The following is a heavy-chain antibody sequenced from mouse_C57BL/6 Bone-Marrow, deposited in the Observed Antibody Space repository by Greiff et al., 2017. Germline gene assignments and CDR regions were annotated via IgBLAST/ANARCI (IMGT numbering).Heavy chain of an antibody. CDR1: GYSFTGYF. CDR3: ARGRITTVVATRYFDV. D-gene: IGHD1-1*01. V-gene: IGHV1-20*01. CDR2: INPYNGDT. J-gene: IGHJ1*03. Sequence: EVQLQQSGPELVKPGDSVKISCKASGYSFTGYFMNWVMQSHGKSLEWIGRINPYNGDTFYNQKFKGKATLTVDKSSITAHMELRSLTSEDSAVYYCARGRITTVVATRYFDVWGTGTTVTVSS.